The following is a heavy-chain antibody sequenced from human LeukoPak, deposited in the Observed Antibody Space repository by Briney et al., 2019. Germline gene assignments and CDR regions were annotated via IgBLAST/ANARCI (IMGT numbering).Heavy chain of an antibody. CDR3: AKGPWLAYPYYFDY. D-gene: IGHD6-19*01. CDR2: ISGSGTTI. V-gene: IGHV3-48*03. J-gene: IGHJ4*02. CDR1: GFTFSSYE. Sequence: GGSLRLSCAASGFTFSSYEMNWVRQAPGKGLEWVSYISGSGTTIYYADSVKGRFTISRDNSKNTLYLQMNSLRAEDTAVYYCAKGPWLAYPYYFDYWGQGTLVTVSS.